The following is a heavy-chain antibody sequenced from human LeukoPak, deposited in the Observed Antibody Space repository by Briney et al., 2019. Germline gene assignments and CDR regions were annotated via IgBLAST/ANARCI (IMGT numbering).Heavy chain of an antibody. Sequence: SETLSLTYTVSGGSISSSSYYWGWIRQPPGKGLEWIGSIYYSGSTYYNPSLKSRVTISVDTSKNQFSLKLSSVTAADTAVYYCARSRYYDFWSGYYPFDPWGQGTLVTVSS. CDR3: ARSRYYDFWSGYYPFDP. D-gene: IGHD3-3*01. V-gene: IGHV4-39*07. J-gene: IGHJ5*02. CDR1: GGSISSSSYY. CDR2: IYYSGST.